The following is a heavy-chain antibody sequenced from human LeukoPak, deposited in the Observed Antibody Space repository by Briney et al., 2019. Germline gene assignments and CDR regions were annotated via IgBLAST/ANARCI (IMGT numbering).Heavy chain of an antibody. Sequence: SQTLSLTCTVSGGSISSGDYYWSWIRQPPGKGLEWIGYIYYSGSSYYNPSLKSRVTISVDTSKNQFSLKLSSVTAADTAVYYCARVPKGYCSGTSCYNRYYYGMDVWGKGTTVTVSS. CDR2: IYYSGSS. CDR1: GGSISSGDYY. V-gene: IGHV4-30-4*01. D-gene: IGHD2-2*02. J-gene: IGHJ6*04. CDR3: ARVPKGYCSGTSCYNRYYYGMDV.